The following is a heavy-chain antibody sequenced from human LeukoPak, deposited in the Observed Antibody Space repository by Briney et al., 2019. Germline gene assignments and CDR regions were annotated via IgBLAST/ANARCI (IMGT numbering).Heavy chain of an antibody. D-gene: IGHD6-19*01. V-gene: IGHV4-34*01. CDR2: INHSGST. CDR1: GGSFSGYY. J-gene: IGHJ6*03. Sequence: PSETLSLTCAVYGGSFSGYYWSWIRQPPGKGMEWIGEINHSGSTNYNPSLKSRVTISVDTSKNQFSLKLSSVTAADTAVYYCARVSRVDSSGWYGYYYYYMDVWGKGTTVTISS. CDR3: ARVSRVDSSGWYGYYYYYMDV.